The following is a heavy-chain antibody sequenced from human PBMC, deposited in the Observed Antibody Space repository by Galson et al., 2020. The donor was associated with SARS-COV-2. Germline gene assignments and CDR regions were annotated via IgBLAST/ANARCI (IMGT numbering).Heavy chain of an antibody. CDR3: ARGRDCSSTICRYYYYYMDV. V-gene: IGHV4-34*01. Sequence: SETLSLTCAVYGGSFSGYYWSWIRQPPGQGLEWIGEINHSGSTNYNPSLKSRVTISVDTSKNQFSLKLSSVTAADTAVYYCARGRDCSSTICRYYYYYMDVWGKGTTVTVSS. J-gene: IGHJ6*03. CDR1: GGSFSGYY. D-gene: IGHD2-2*01. CDR2: INHSGST.